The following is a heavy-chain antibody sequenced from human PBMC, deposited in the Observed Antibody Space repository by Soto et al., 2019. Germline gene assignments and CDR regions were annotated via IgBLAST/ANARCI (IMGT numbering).Heavy chain of an antibody. CDR1: GYTFTGYF. J-gene: IGHJ3*02. CDR2: INTYNGDT. CDR3: AKNLLVTTPDGFDI. Sequence: ASVKVSCKASGYTFTGYFMHWVRQAPGQGLEWMGWINTYNGDTNFAQKFQGRITTTRDTSITTVYMEMSRLRSDDTAMYYCAKNLLVTTPDGFDIWGQGTMVTVSS. V-gene: IGHV1-2*02. D-gene: IGHD1-1*01.